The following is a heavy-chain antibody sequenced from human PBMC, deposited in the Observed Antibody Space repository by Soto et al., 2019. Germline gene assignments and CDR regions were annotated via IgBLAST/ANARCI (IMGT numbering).Heavy chain of an antibody. D-gene: IGHD3-22*01. V-gene: IGHV1-24*01. J-gene: IGHJ5*02. CDR3: ATEPMYYYDSSGYKNWFDP. CDR1: GYTLTELS. Sequence: ASVKVSCKVSGYTLTELSMHWVRQAPGKGLEWMGGFDPEDGETIYAQKFQGRVTMTEDTSTDTAYMELSSLRSEDTAVYYCATEPMYYYDSSGYKNWFDPWGQGTLGTSPQ. CDR2: FDPEDGET.